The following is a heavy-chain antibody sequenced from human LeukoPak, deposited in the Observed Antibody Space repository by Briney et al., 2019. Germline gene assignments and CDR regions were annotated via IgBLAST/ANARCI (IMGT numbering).Heavy chain of an antibody. V-gene: IGHV3-7*04. Sequence: PGGSLRLSCVASGFTFSTYSMSWVRQAPGRGLEWVANTKQDGSEKYYVDSVKGRFTISRDNAKNSLYLQMNSLRAEDTALYYCARDYGWGAFDMWGQGTMVTVSS. CDR1: GFTFSTYS. D-gene: IGHD3-10*01. J-gene: IGHJ3*02. CDR3: ARDYGWGAFDM. CDR2: TKQDGSEK.